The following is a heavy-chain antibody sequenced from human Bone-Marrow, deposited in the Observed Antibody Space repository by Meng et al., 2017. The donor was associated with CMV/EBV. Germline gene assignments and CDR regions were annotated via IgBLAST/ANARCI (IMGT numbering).Heavy chain of an antibody. J-gene: IGHJ5*02. CDR2: IYYTGST. CDR3: AREPLIGDIVVVPAALGSWFDP. Sequence: SETLSLTCTVSGGSISSSSYYWGWIRQPPGKGLEWIGSIYYTGSTYYNPSLKSRVTISVDTSKNQFSLKLSSVTAADTAVYYCAREPLIGDIVVVPAALGSWFDPWGQGTLATVSS. CDR1: GGSISSSSYY. V-gene: IGHV4-39*07. D-gene: IGHD2-2*01.